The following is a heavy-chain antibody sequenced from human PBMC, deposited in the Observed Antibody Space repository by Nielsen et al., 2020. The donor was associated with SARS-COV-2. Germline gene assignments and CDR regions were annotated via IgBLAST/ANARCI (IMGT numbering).Heavy chain of an antibody. Sequence: GSLEGSFKASGFTFSNYCISWGGQGPRQRLEWMGWISAYNSNTNYAQKLQGRVTMTTDTSTSTAYMELRSLRSDDTAVYYCARDMFFLGATNSLRDWFDPWGQGTLVTVSS. CDR1: GFTFSNYC. J-gene: IGHJ5*02. CDR3: ARDMFFLGATNSLRDWFDP. V-gene: IGHV1-18*01. D-gene: IGHD1-26*01. CDR2: ISAYNSNT.